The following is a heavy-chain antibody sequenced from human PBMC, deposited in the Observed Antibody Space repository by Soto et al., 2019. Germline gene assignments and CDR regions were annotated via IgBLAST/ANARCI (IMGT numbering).Heavy chain of an antibody. V-gene: IGHV3-11*06. J-gene: IGHJ4*02. CDR1: GFTFSDYY. CDR2: ISTTSSYT. CDR3: ARDIGSGSDY. D-gene: IGHD2-15*01. Sequence: ESGGGLVKPGGSLRLSCAASGFTFSDYYMTWIRQAPGKGLEWVSYISTTSSYTTYADSVKGRFSISRDNAKNSLYLQMNSLRAEDTAVYYCARDIGSGSDYWGQGTLVTVSS.